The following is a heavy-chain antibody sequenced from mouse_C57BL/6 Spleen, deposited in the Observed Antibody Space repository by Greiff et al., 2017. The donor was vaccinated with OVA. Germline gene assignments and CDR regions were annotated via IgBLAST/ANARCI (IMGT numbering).Heavy chain of an antibody. CDR3: TREGLYSNNED. CDR1: GYTFTAYE. J-gene: IGHJ2*01. D-gene: IGHD2-5*01. V-gene: IGHV1-15*01. Sequence: QVQLQQSGAELVRPGASVTLSCKASGYTFTAYELPWVKQTPVHGLEWIGAIDPAPGATSYNQNFKGKAILTADKSSSTAYMERRSLTSEDSAVYYCTREGLYSNNEDWGQGTTLTVSS. CDR2: IDPAPGAT.